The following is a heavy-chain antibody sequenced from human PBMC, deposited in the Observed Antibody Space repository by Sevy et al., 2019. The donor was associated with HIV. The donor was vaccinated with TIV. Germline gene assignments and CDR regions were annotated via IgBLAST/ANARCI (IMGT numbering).Heavy chain of an antibody. CDR2: IKQDGSVK. V-gene: IGHV3-7*01. CDR1: GFTFSNYA. CDR3: VRAIAAAGSF. D-gene: IGHD6-13*01. J-gene: IGHJ4*02. Sequence: GGSLRLSCAASGFTFSNYAMNWVRQAPGKGLEWVANIKQDGSVKYYVDSVKGRFTISRDNARNLLYLQMNSLRVEDTALYYCVRAIAAAGSFWGQGTLVTVSS.